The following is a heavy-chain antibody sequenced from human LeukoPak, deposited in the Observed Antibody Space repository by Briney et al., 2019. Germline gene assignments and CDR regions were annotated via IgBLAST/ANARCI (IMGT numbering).Heavy chain of an antibody. D-gene: IGHD5-12*01. CDR2: IYYSGST. Sequence: SETLSLTCTVSGGSISSYYWSWIRQPPGKGLEWIGYIYYSGSTNYNPSLKSRVTVSVDTSKKQFSLELSSVTAADTAVYYCARLSGYDWESSYDYWGQGTLVTVSS. V-gene: IGHV4-59*01. CDR3: ARLSGYDWESSYDY. CDR1: GGSISSYY. J-gene: IGHJ4*02.